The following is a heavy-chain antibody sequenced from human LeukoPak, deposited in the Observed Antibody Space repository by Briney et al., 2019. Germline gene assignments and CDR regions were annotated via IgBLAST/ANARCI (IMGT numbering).Heavy chain of an antibody. CDR1: GFTFSSYA. Sequence: PGGSLRLSCAASGFTFSSYAMHWVRQAPGKGLEWVAVISYDGSNKYYADSVKGRFTISRDNSKNTLYLQMNSLRAEDTAVYYCARPHLSHSGSYLAYFDYWGQGTLVTVSS. V-gene: IGHV3-30-3*01. CDR2: ISYDGSNK. CDR3: ARPHLSHSGSYLAYFDY. D-gene: IGHD1-26*01. J-gene: IGHJ4*02.